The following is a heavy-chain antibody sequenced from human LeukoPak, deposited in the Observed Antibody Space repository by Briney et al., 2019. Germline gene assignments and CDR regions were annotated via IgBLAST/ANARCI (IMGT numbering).Heavy chain of an antibody. D-gene: IGHD1-26*01. Sequence: SETLSLTCTVSGGSISSSSYYWGWIRQPPGKGLEWIGSIYYSGSTYYNPSPKSRVTISVDTSKNKFSLKLSSVTAADTAVYYCARHPVGASGYYFDYWGQGTLVTVSS. J-gene: IGHJ4*02. CDR3: ARHPVGASGYYFDY. V-gene: IGHV4-39*01. CDR1: GGSISSSSYY. CDR2: IYYSGST.